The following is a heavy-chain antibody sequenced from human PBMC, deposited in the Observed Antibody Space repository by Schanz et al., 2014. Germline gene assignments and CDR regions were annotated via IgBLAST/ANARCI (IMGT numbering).Heavy chain of an antibody. Sequence: QVQLIQSGAEVKKPGASVKVSFTASGYTFTSYDINWLRQAPGQGLEWLGWMNPNSGNPGFAQKFRGRVTMTRNTSMSTAYIELHILTSEDTAVYYCARGRTFDYWGQGSLVTVSS. CDR2: MNPNSGNP. V-gene: IGHV1-8*01. CDR3: ARGRTFDY. J-gene: IGHJ4*02. CDR1: GYTFTSYD.